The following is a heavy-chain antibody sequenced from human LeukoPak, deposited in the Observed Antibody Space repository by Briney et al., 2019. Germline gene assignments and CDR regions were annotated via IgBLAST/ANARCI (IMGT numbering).Heavy chain of an antibody. D-gene: IGHD3-22*01. CDR3: ETSVVRDSSGYYWLNY. V-gene: IGHV1-2*06. Sequence: ASVKVSCKASGYSFSNYYMHWVRQAPGQGLERMGRINPNSGGTNYAQKFQGRVTMTRDTSISTAYMELSRLRSDDTAVYYCETSVVRDSSGYYWLNYWGQGTLVTVSS. CDR1: GYSFSNYY. J-gene: IGHJ4*02. CDR2: INPNSGGT.